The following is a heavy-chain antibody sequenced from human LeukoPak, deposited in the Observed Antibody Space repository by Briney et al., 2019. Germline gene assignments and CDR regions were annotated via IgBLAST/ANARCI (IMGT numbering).Heavy chain of an antibody. CDR2: IKEDGTET. D-gene: IGHD5-24*01. CDR1: GFMFSSNW. V-gene: IGHV3-7*03. CDR3: AKEGRSLQTY. Sequence: GGSLRLSCAASGFMFSSNWMSWVRLAPGKGLEWVANIKEDGTETYYVDSVKGRFTISRDNAKNSLYLQMNSLRVEDTAVYYCAKEGRSLQTYWSQGTLVTVSS. J-gene: IGHJ4*02.